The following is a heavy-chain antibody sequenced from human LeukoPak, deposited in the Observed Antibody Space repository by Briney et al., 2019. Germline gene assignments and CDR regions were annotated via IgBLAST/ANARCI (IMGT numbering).Heavy chain of an antibody. D-gene: IGHD3-22*01. J-gene: IGHJ4*02. V-gene: IGHV4-38-2*01. CDR3: ARHITGGSGYPFDD. CDR1: GYSISSGYH. CDR2: IYHSGST. Sequence: SETLSLTCAVSGYSISSGYHWGWIRQPPGKGLEWIGSIYHSGSTYYNPSLKSRVTISVDTSKNQFSLRLSSVTAADTAVYYCARHITGGSGYPFDDWGQGTLVTVSS.